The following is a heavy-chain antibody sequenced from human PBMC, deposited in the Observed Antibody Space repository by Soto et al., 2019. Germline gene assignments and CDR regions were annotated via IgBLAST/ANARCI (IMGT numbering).Heavy chain of an antibody. V-gene: IGHV4-34*01. Sequence: SETLSLTCAVYGGSFSGYYWSWIRQPPGKGLEWIGEINHSGSTNYNPSLKSRVTISVDTSKNQFSLKLSSVTAADTAVYYCAVRNYDYVWGSSLAFDYWGQGTLVTVYS. CDR3: AVRNYDYVWGSSLAFDY. CDR1: GGSFSGYY. J-gene: IGHJ4*02. CDR2: INHSGST. D-gene: IGHD3-16*01.